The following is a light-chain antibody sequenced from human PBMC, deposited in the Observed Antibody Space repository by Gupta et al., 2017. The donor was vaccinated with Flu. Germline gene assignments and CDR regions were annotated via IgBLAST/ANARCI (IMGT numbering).Light chain of an antibody. V-gene: IGLV2-23*02. CDR2: EVN. Sequence: QSALTHSASVSASPGQSITISCTGTSSDVGTYDLVSWYQQYPGKAPKLLIYEVNKRPSGVSNRFSGSKSDNTASLTISGLQADDEADYYCCSYAGSSALVFGGGTKLTVL. CDR1: SSDVGTYDL. J-gene: IGLJ3*02. CDR3: CSYAGSSALV.